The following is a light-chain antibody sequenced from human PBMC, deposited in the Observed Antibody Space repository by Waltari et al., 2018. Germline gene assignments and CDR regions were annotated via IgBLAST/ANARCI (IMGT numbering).Light chain of an antibody. CDR2: DNK. CDR1: RSNVGNHY. V-gene: IGLV1-51*01. CDR3: GTWDSSLSGSWV. Sequence: QSVLTQPPSVSAAAGQKVTISCSGSRSNVGNHYVSWYQQFPGTAPKLLIRDNKTRPSGIPGLFSGSKSAPSATLDITGLQTGDEADYYCGTWDSSLSGSWVFGGGTKLTVL. J-gene: IGLJ3*02.